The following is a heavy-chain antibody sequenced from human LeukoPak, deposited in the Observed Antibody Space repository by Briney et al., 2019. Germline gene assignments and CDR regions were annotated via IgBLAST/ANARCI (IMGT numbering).Heavy chain of an antibody. CDR1: GYRFTDDY. Sequence: ASVKVSCKASGYRFTDDYIHWVRQAPGQGLEWMGWINPDTDFTNYAPKFRGRVIMTRDTSISTAYMEVRRLTFDDTAIYYCAPTSEAYTSNWSVWGQGTLVTVSP. V-gene: IGHV1-2*02. J-gene: IGHJ4*02. CDR3: APTSEAYTSNWSV. D-gene: IGHD3-16*01. CDR2: INPDTDFT.